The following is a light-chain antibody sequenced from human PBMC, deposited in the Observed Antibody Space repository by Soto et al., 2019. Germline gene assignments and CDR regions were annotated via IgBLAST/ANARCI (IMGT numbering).Light chain of an antibody. J-gene: IGKJ1*01. Sequence: EIVLTQSPATLSLSPGERVTLSCRASQSVSSYLALYQQKPGQAPRLLIYDASNRATGIPARFSGSGSGTDFTLTISSLEPEDFAVYYCQQCNSWPPAFGQGTKVDIK. CDR1: QSVSSY. CDR2: DAS. V-gene: IGKV3-11*01. CDR3: QQCNSWPPA.